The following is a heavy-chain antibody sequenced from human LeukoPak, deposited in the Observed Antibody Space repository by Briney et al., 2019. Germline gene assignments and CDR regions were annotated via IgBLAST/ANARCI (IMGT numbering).Heavy chain of an antibody. CDR2: IIPIFGTA. CDR1: GGTFSSYA. V-gene: IGHV1-69*13. Sequence: GASVKVSCKASGGTFSSYAISWVRQGPGQGLEWMGGIIPIFGTANYAQKFQGRVTITADESTSTAYMELSSLRSEDTAVYYCARDLGPYDSSGTSLGYWGQGTLVTVSS. D-gene: IGHD3-22*01. CDR3: ARDLGPYDSSGTSLGY. J-gene: IGHJ4*02.